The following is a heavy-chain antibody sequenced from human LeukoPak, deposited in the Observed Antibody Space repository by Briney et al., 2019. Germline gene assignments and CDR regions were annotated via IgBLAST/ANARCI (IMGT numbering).Heavy chain of an antibody. CDR1: GFTVSSNY. D-gene: IGHD5-18*01. CDR2: IYSGGST. J-gene: IGHJ4*02. CDR3: ARVLEDSHGTPGEFDN. Sequence: PGGSLRLSCAASGFTVSSNYMSWVRQAPGKGLEWVSVIYSGGSTYYADSAKGRFTISRDNSKNTLYLQMNSLRAEDTAVYYCARVLEDSHGTPGEFDNWGQGTLVTVSS. V-gene: IGHV3-53*01.